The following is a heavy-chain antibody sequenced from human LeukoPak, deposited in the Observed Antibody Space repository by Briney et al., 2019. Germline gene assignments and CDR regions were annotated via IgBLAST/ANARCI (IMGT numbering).Heavy chain of an antibody. Sequence: GGSLRLSCAVWGFTVSSNYMSWVRQAPGEGREGGSIIYSGDSTFYAGSVKGRFTITSDNSHTLYPQTTRLTAEDTGVYYCARGEVFDYWGQGTLVTVSS. V-gene: IGHV3-66*01. CDR1: GFTVSSNY. J-gene: IGHJ4*02. D-gene: IGHD1-26*01. CDR2: IYSGDST. CDR3: ARGEVFDY.